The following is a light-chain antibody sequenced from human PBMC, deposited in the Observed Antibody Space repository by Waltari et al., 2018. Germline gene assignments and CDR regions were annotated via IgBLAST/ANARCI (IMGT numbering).Light chain of an antibody. J-gene: IGKJ1*01. Sequence: EIVLTQSPGPLSLSPGERATLSCRASQSVSSSYLAWYQQKPGQAPRLLIYDASSRATGIPDRFSGSGSGTDFTLTISRLEPEDFAVYNCQQYGSSPWTFGQGTKVEIK. CDR2: DAS. V-gene: IGKV3-20*01. CDR1: QSVSSSY. CDR3: QQYGSSPWT.